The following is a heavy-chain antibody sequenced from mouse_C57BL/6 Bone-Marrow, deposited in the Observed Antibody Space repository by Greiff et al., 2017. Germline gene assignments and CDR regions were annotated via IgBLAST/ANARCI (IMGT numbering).Heavy chain of an antibody. Sequence: QVQLQQSGAELVRPGTSVKVSCKASGYAFTNYLLEWVKQRPGQGLEWIGVINPGSGGTNYNEKFKGKATLTADKSSSTAYMQLSSLTSEDSAVDFCARGIVYDYDGYCDYWGQGTTLTVSS. CDR3: ARGIVYDYDGYCDY. J-gene: IGHJ2*01. D-gene: IGHD2-4*01. V-gene: IGHV1-54*01. CDR1: GYAFTNYL. CDR2: INPGSGGT.